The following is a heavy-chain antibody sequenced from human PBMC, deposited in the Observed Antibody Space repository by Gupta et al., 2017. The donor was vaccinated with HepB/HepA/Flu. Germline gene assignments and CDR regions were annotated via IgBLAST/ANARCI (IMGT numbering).Heavy chain of an antibody. CDR3: AKDLHFWSAMDG. CDR1: GVFFSGDA. Sequence: DVQRWQFWGALLKPVGSLGLSFAASGVFFSGDASLWVRQAPGRGLEWVSGIGSDMSVHYADSVRGRCIISRDNSKNTMYLQMNSLRAEDTAVYYCAKDLHFWSAMDGWGKGTTVIVSS. J-gene: IGHJ6*03. V-gene: IGHV3-23*01. CDR2: IGSDMSV. D-gene: IGHD3-3*02.